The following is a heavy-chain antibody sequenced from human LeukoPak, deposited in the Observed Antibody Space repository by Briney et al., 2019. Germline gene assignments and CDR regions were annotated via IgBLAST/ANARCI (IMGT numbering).Heavy chain of an antibody. V-gene: IGHV4-34*01. Sequence: SETLSLTCAVYGGSFSGFYWSWIRQPPGKGLEWIGEINHSGSTNYNPSIKSRVTISVDTSKNQFSLKLSSVNAADTAVYYCASFDYDSSGQSDHWGQGTMVSVSS. D-gene: IGHD3-22*01. CDR2: INHSGST. CDR3: ASFDYDSSGQSDH. CDR1: GGSFSGFY. J-gene: IGHJ3*01.